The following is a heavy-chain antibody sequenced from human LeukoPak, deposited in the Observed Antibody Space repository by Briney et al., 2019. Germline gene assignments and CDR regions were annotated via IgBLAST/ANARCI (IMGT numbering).Heavy chain of an antibody. CDR2: IYGSGST. J-gene: IGHJ5*02. CDR3: AREGTSGTHLNWFDP. Sequence: SETLSLTCTVSCGSISSYYWSWIRQPPGKGLEWIGHIYGSGSTNYNPSLKSRFTLSVDTSKNQFSLKLSSVTAADTAVYYCAREGTSGTHLNWFDPWGQGTLVTVSS. D-gene: IGHD1-1*01. V-gene: IGHV4-59*01. CDR1: CGSISSYY.